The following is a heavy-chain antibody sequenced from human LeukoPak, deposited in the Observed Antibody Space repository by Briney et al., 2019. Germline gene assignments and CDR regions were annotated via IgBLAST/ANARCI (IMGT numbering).Heavy chain of an antibody. CDR2: TVSEIDGGTT. CDR3: TTDEDWNYARKDV. J-gene: IGHJ6*02. D-gene: IGHD1-7*01. V-gene: IGHV3-15*04. CDR1: GFTFNYAW. Sequence: GGSHRLSCAASGFTFNYAWMSWVRQVPGKGLEWVGRTVSEIDGGTTDYAAPVKGRFTISRDDSKSTLYLQMNSLKIEDTAVYYCTTDEDWNYARKDVWGQGATVIVSS.